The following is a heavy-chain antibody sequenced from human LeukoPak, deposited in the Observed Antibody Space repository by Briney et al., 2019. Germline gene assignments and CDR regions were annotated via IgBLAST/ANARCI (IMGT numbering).Heavy chain of an antibody. CDR3: ARRGHYGDSLDAFDI. CDR1: GFTFSSYS. CDR2: ISSSSSYI. V-gene: IGHV3-21*01. D-gene: IGHD4-17*01. Sequence: PGGSLRLSCAASGFTFSSYSMNWVRQAPGKGLERVSSISSSSSYIYYADSVKGRFTISRDNAKNSLYLQMNSLRAEDTAVYYCARRGHYGDSLDAFDIWSQGTMVTVSS. J-gene: IGHJ3*02.